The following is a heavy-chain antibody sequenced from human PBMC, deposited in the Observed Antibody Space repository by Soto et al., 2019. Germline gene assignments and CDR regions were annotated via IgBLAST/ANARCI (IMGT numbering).Heavy chain of an antibody. V-gene: IGHV4-31*11. CDR1: GGSISTYDYH. CDR3: ARDSPPPPYFNYYVFDV. CDR2: IFYGGNT. J-gene: IGHJ6*04. Sequence: SETLSLTCAVSGGSISTYDYHWAWIRQRPGEGLEWIGYIFYGGNTYYNPSLRGRATISLDTSRNQLSLRLTSVTAADAAVYFCARDSPPPPYFNYYVFDVWGNGTTVTVSS.